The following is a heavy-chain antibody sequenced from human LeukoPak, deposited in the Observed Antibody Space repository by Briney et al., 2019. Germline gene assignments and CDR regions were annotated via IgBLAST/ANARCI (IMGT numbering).Heavy chain of an antibody. CDR3: AREGEDGYNPTPFDY. V-gene: IGHV4-59*01. Sequence: GSLRLSCAASGFTFNTYTMNWVRQAPGKGLEWIGYIYYSGSTNYNPSLKGRVTISVDTSKNQFSLKLSSVTAADTAVYYCAREGEDGYNPTPFDYWGQGTLVTVSS. CDR1: GFTFNTYT. CDR2: IYYSGST. D-gene: IGHD5-24*01. J-gene: IGHJ4*02.